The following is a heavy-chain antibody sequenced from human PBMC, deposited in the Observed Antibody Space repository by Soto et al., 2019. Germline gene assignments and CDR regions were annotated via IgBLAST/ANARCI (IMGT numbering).Heavy chain of an antibody. CDR3: ARAYSTSWYFGRFDP. CDR1: GGSFSGYY. D-gene: IGHD6-13*01. J-gene: IGHJ5*02. CDR2: INHSGST. Sequence: SETLSLTCAVYGGSFSGYYWSWIRQPPGKGLEWIGEINHSGSTNYNPSLKSRVTISVGTSKNQFSLKLSSVTAADTAVYYCARAYSTSWYFGRFDPWGQGTLVTVSS. V-gene: IGHV4-34*01.